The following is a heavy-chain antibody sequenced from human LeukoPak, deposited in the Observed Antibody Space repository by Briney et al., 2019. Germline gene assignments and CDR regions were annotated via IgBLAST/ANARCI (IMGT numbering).Heavy chain of an antibody. J-gene: IGHJ4*02. V-gene: IGHV3-23*01. D-gene: IGHD4-17*01. CDR3: ARYGDPMD. Sequence: PGGSLRLSCEASGFTFSSYAMSWVRQAPGKGLEWVSSISHSGVSTYYADSVKGRFTISRDNSKNRLYLQMNSLRVEDTALYYCARYGDPMDWGQGTLVTISS. CDR1: GFTFSSYA. CDR2: ISHSGVST.